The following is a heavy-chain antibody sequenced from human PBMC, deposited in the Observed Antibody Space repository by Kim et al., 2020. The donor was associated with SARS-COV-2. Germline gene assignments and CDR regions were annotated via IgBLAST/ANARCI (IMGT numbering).Heavy chain of an antibody. Sequence: SETLSLTCAVSGGSISTINCWSWVRQPPGKGLEWIGAIYHSGTTTYNPSLESRVSISVDKSKNQFSLKLSSVTAADTAVYYCARDRPHTYGSGTYMDVWGEGTTVTVSS. V-gene: IGHV4-4*02. CDR2: IYHSGTT. D-gene: IGHD3-10*01. J-gene: IGHJ6*04. CDR1: GGSISTINC. CDR3: ARDRPHTYGSGTYMDV.